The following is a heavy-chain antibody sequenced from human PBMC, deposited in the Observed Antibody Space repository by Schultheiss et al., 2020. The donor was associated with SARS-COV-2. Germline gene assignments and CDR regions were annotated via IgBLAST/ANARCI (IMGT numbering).Heavy chain of an antibody. D-gene: IGHD3-10*01. V-gene: IGHV4-59*01. CDR2: IYYSGST. CDR1: GGSISSYY. J-gene: IGHJ4*02. CDR3: ARGPPGGREIDY. Sequence: SETLSLTCTVSGGSISSYYWSWIRQPPGKGLEWIGYIYYSGSTNYNPSLKSRVTISVDTSKNQFSLKLSSVTAADTAVYYCARGPPGGREIDYWGQGTLVTVSS.